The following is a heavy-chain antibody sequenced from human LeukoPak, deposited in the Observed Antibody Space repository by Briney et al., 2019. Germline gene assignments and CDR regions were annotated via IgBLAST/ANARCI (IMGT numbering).Heavy chain of an antibody. D-gene: IGHD1-26*01. V-gene: IGHV3-23*01. CDR2: LTGSGGNT. J-gene: IGHJ4*02. CDR3: AKSRVGYDY. CDR1: GFTFSSYV. Sequence: GGSLRLSCAASGFTFSSYVMCWVRQAPGQGLEWVSTLTGSGGNTYYADSVKGRFTISRDNSKNTLYLQMNSLRAEDTAVYYCAKSRVGYDYWGQGTLVTVSS.